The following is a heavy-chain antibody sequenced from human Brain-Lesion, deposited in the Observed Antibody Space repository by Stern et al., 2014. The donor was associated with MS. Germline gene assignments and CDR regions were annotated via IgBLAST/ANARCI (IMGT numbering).Heavy chain of an antibody. V-gene: IGHV1-69*06. CDR1: GGTFGTYP. J-gene: IGHJ5*02. CDR3: AKDGPALVTNWFDP. CDR2: ISPIFRSP. Sequence: QVQLVESGPEVKKPGSSVQVSCKASGGTFGTYPITWVRQAPGQGLEWMARISPIFRSPNYAQKFQGRVMITADRSTTTVYMKLSSLKSDDAAVYYCAKDGPALVTNWFDPWGRGTLVTVSS. D-gene: IGHD5-18*01.